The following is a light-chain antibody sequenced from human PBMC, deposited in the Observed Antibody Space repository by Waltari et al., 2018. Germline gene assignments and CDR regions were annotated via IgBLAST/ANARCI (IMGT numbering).Light chain of an antibody. J-gene: IGKJ2*01. CDR3: QQYNNWPWNT. Sequence: ELVMTQSPATLSVSPGEGATLSCRASQSVSSNLAWYQQKPGQAPRLLIYGASTRATGIPARFSGSGSGTDFTLTISSLQSEDFAVYHCQQYNNWPWNTFGQGTKLEIK. V-gene: IGKV3-15*01. CDR2: GAS. CDR1: QSVSSN.